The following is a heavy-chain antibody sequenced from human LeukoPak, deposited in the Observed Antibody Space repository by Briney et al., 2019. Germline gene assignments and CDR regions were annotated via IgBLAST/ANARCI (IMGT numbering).Heavy chain of an antibody. J-gene: IGHJ4*02. CDR1: GFTFSSSA. Sequence: GGSLRLSCAASGFTFSSSAISWVRQAPGKGLKWVSAIGSDDTPYYADSVKGRFTISRDNSKNTLYLQMNSLRAEDTAVYYCAKESLRSPNYFDYWGLGTLVTVSS. CDR3: AKESLRSPNYFDY. V-gene: IGHV3-23*01. CDR2: IGSDDTP. D-gene: IGHD2-21*02.